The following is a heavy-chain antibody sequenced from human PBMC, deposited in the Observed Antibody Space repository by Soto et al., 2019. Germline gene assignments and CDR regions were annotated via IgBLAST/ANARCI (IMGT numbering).Heavy chain of an antibody. Sequence: EVQLVESGGGLVQPGGSLRLSCAASGFTFNTDWMHWVRQAPGKGLVWVSHINRDGSSTNYADSVKGRFTISRDNAKNTLYLQMNSLRDDDTAVYYCATRSSSSGFDYWGQGTLVTVSS. J-gene: IGHJ4*02. D-gene: IGHD6-6*01. V-gene: IGHV3-74*02. CDR2: INRDGSST. CDR3: ATRSSSSGFDY. CDR1: GFTFNTDW.